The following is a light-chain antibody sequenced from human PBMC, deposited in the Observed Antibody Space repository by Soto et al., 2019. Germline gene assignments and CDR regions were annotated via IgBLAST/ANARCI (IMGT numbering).Light chain of an antibody. CDR3: QQSYNTPLT. CDR2: GAS. CDR1: QGLGVW. J-gene: IGKJ4*01. Sequence: DIQITQSPSSVSASVGDRVTITCRASQGLGVWLGWYQQKPGKAPQLLIFGASGLQSGVPSRFSGSGSGTDFALTISSLQPEDFATYYCQQSYNTPLTFGGGTKVDI. V-gene: IGKV1-12*01.